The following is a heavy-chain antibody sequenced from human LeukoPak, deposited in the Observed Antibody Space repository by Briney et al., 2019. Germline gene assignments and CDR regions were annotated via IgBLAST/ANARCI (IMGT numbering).Heavy chain of an antibody. V-gene: IGHV1-69*13. CDR3: QPERISSGYDY. J-gene: IGHJ4*02. CDR1: GGTFSSYA. D-gene: IGHD3-9*01. CDR2: IIPIFGTA. Sequence: ASVTVSCTASGGTFSSYAISWVRQAPGQGVEWMGGIIPIFGTANYAQTFQGRVTITPDESTSTAYIELSSLRYEDAAVYYCQPERISSGYDYWGQGTLVTVSS.